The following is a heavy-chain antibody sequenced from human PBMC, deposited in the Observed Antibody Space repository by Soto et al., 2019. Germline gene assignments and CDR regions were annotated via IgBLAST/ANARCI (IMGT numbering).Heavy chain of an antibody. CDR3: ARDSGAKLSSS. V-gene: IGHV1-69*01. D-gene: IGHD6-13*01. J-gene: IGHJ4*02. Sequence: VKVSCKASGGTFSSYRINWVRQARGQGLEWLGGIVPIYRTADYAQKFQGRVTITADESTRTVYMELSSLKSQDTALYYCARDSGAKLSSSWGQGTLVTVSS. CDR2: IVPIYRTA. CDR1: GGTFSSYR.